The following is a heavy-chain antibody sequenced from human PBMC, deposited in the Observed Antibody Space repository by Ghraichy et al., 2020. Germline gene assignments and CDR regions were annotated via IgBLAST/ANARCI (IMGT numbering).Heavy chain of an antibody. CDR1: GFTFSSYD. D-gene: IGHD1-26*01. Sequence: GESLNISCAASGFTFSSYDMHWVRQATGKGLEWVSAIGTAGDTYYPGSVKGRFTISRENAKNSLYLQMNSLRAGDTAVYYCARTPELLQGGRRGGYYGMDVWGQGTTVTVSS. V-gene: IGHV3-13*01. J-gene: IGHJ6*02. CDR2: IGTAGDT. CDR3: ARTPELLQGGRRGGYYGMDV.